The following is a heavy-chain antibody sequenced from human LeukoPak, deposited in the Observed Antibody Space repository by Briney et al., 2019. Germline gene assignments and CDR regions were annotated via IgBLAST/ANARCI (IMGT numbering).Heavy chain of an antibody. J-gene: IGHJ6*02. CDR1: GYTFTSYG. Sequence: ASVKVSCKASGYTFTSYGISWVRQAPGQGLEWMGWISAYNGNTNYAQKLQGRVTMTTDTSTSTAYMELRSLRSDDTAVYYCAXXXXXXPSLYYYYGMDVWGQGTTVTVSS. D-gene: IGHD6-6*01. V-gene: IGHV1-18*01. CDR2: ISAYNGNT. CDR3: AXXXXXXPSLYYYYGMDV.